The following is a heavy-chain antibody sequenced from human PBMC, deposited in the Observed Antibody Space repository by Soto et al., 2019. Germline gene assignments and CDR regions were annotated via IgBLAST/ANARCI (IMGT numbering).Heavy chain of an antibody. CDR3: ASTPYSSSWLGFDY. Sequence: SETLCLTCAVSSGSIGSINWWSWVRQPPGKGLGWIGEIHHRGSTNYNPSLKSRVTISVDTSKNQFSLKLSSVTAADTAVYYCASTPYSSSWLGFDYWGQGTLVTVSS. V-gene: IGHV4-4*02. J-gene: IGHJ4*02. CDR2: IHHRGST. D-gene: IGHD6-13*01. CDR1: SGSIGSINW.